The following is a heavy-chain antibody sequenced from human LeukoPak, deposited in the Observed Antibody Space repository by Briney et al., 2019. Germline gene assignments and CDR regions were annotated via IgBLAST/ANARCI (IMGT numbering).Heavy chain of an antibody. V-gene: IGHV3-23*05. J-gene: IGHJ4*02. CDR2: FKTNYNQV. D-gene: IGHD4-11*01. CDR1: GFTFSDYA. Sequence: GGSLRLSCVASGFTFSDYAMNWVRQAPRKGLEWVSTFKTNYNQVYYAESVRGRFTISTDNSKNTAYLQMNSLRVEDTALYYCARSVPDYTRFDFWGQGALVTVSS. CDR3: ARSVPDYTRFDF.